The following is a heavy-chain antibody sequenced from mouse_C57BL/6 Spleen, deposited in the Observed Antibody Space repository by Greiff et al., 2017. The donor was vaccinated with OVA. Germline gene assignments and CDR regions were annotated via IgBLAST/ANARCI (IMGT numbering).Heavy chain of an antibody. Sequence: QVQLKQPVAELMKPGASVKLSCKASGYTFTGYWIAWVKQRPGHGLEWIGEILPGSGSTNYNEKFKGKATFTADTSSNTAYMQLSSLTTEDSAIYCCAREAVNNYDGWCAGWGQGALVTVSA. J-gene: IGHJ3*01. CDR3: AREAVNNYDGWCAG. CDR2: ILPGSGST. CDR1: GYTFTGYW. D-gene: IGHD1-1*01. V-gene: IGHV1-9*01.